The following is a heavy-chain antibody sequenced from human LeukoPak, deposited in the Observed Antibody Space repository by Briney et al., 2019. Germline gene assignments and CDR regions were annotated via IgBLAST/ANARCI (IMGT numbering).Heavy chain of an antibody. V-gene: IGHV3-23*01. CDR1: GFTFCAYG. J-gene: IGHJ4*02. CDR3: AKETTVSKSTYYFDY. CDR2: IRGSGDTT. D-gene: IGHD4-11*01. Sequence: VGSLRLSCAPSGFTFCAYGMNSVRQTPGKGLEWVSAIRGSGDTTYYADSVKGRFTISRNNSKRTLYLQMNSLRAEDTALYYCAKETTVSKSTYYFDYWGQGTLVSVSS.